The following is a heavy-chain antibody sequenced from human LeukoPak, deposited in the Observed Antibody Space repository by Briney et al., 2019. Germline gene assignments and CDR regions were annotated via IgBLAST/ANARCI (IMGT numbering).Heavy chain of an antibody. CDR2: IYYSGST. J-gene: IGHJ4*02. D-gene: IGHD2-8*02. CDR1: GGSISSSSYY. CDR3: ARHTGFWSFFDY. V-gene: IGHV4-39*01. Sequence: SETLSLTCTVSGGSISSSSYYWDWIRQPPGTGLEWIGSIYYSGSTYYNPSLKSRVTISVDTSKNQFSLKLSSVTAADTAVYYCARHTGFWSFFDYWGQGTLVTVSS.